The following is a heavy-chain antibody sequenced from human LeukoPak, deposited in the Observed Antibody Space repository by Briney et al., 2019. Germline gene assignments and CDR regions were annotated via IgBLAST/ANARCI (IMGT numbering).Heavy chain of an antibody. Sequence: GGSLRLSCAASGFTFSYYWMYWVRQAPGKGLVWVSRINSDGSTTSYADSVKGRFTISRDNAKNTLYLQMNSLRADDTAAYYCARDSGYGGNSDYWGQGTLVTVSS. D-gene: IGHD4-23*01. CDR3: ARDSGYGGNSDY. V-gene: IGHV3-74*01. J-gene: IGHJ4*02. CDR2: INSDGSTT. CDR1: GFTFSYYW.